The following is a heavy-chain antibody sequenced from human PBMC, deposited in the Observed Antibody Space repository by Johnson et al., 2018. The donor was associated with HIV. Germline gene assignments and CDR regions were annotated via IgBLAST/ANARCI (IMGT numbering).Heavy chain of an antibody. V-gene: IGHV3-20*04. CDR1: GFTFDDYA. CDR3: AKLWGRDPDNFWSGPTFDI. D-gene: IGHD3-3*01. J-gene: IGHJ3*02. CDR2: INWNGDST. Sequence: VQLVESGGGVVQPGRSLRLSCAASGFTFDDYAMHWVRQAPGKGLEWVSGINWNGDSTDYADSVKGRFTVSTDNSKNTLSLQMNGLRAEDTAVYYCAKLWGRDPDNFWSGPTFDIWGQGTMVTVSS.